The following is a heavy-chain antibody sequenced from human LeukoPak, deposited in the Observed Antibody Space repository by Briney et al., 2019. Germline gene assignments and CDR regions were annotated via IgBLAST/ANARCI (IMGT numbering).Heavy chain of an antibody. CDR3: AKYVANWNPGGMDV. D-gene: IGHD4/OR15-4a*01. CDR2: ITGTTFYT. CDR1: GFIVSSND. V-gene: IGHV3-21*06. J-gene: IGHJ6*02. Sequence: GGSLRLSCAASGFIVSSNDMTWVRRAPGKGLEWVADITGTTFYTHYADSVKGRFTISRDNANYTLYLQISSLRAEDTAIYYCAKYVANWNPGGMDVWGQGTTVTVSS.